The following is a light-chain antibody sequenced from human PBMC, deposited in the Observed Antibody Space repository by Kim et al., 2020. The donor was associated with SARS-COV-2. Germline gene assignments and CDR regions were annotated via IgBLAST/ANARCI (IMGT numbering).Light chain of an antibody. J-gene: IGKJ4*01. CDR3: QQYGYSST. CDR2: AAS. V-gene: IGKV3-20*01. Sequence: LSPGERATRSCRASQSVPSNYVAWYQQKPGQAPRLLIHAASTRATGIPDRFSGSGSGTDFTLTISRLEPEDFAVYYCQQYGYSSTFGGGTKVDIK. CDR1: QSVPSNY.